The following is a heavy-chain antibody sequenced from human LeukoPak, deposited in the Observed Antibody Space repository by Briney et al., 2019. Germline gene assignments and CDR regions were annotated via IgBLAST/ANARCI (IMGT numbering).Heavy chain of an antibody. J-gene: IGHJ4*02. CDR3: ASDERSRQLNF. CDR1: GFTFSSYG. CDR2: IGGSGSHT. D-gene: IGHD5-24*01. Sequence: GGSLRLSCAAPGFTFSSYGMNWVREAPGKGLEWVSGIGGSGSHTYYAASVKGRFTISRDNSKNTMYLHMNRLRAEDTALYFCASDERSRQLNFWGQGTLHTVSS. V-gene: IGHV3-23*01.